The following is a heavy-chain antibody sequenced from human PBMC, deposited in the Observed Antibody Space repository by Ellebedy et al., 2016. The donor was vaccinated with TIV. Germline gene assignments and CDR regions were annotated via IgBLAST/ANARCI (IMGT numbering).Heavy chain of an antibody. CDR1: GLTFRNYA. CDR2: ISNNGGST. J-gene: IGHJ4*02. V-gene: IGHV3-64*04. CDR3: AKEPIEYSSAWYFDS. D-gene: IGHD6-19*01. Sequence: GESLKISCSASGLTFRNYAMHWVRQAPGKGLEYVSAISNNGGSTYYADSVKGRFTISRDNSKNTQYLQMNSLRVEDTAVYYCAKEPIEYSSAWYFDSWGQGTLVTVSS.